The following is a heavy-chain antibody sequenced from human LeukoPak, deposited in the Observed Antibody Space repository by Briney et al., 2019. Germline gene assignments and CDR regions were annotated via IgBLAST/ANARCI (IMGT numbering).Heavy chain of an antibody. CDR3: EKGGIQLWLMYY. V-gene: IGHV3-23*01. J-gene: IGHJ4*02. CDR1: GFTFSSYA. Sequence: PGGSLRLSCAASGFTFSSYAMSWVRQAPGKGLERVSAISGGGGSTYYADSVKGRFTISRDNSKNTLYLSMNSLRAEDTAVYYSEKGGIQLWLMYYWGQGTLVTVSS. CDR2: ISGGGGST. D-gene: IGHD5-18*01.